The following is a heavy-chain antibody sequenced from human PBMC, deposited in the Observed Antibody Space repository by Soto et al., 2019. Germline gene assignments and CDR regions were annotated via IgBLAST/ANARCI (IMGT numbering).Heavy chain of an antibody. Sequence: GGSLRLSCAASGFTFSSYAMSWVRQAPGKGLEWVSAISGSGGSTYYSTSLKTRLTISKDTSKNQVVLTMTNMDPVDTATYYCARMDLLTFTTYYFDYWGQGTLVTVSS. D-gene: IGHD3-16*01. CDR3: ARMDLLTFTTYYFDY. V-gene: IGHV3-23*01. CDR1: GFTFSSYA. J-gene: IGHJ4*02. CDR2: ISGSGGST.